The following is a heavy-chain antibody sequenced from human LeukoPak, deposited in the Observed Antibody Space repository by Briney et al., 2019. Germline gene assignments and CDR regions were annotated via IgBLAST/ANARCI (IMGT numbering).Heavy chain of an antibody. CDR1: GYTFTSYD. V-gene: IGHV1-8*01. J-gene: IGHJ3*02. Sequence: ASVKVSCKASGYTFTSYDINWVRQATGQGLEWMGWMNPNSGNTGYAQKLQGRVTMTRNTSISTAYMELSSLRSEDTAVYYCASGSVLLWFGEDNDAFDIWGQGTMVTVSS. D-gene: IGHD3-10*01. CDR3: ASGSVLLWFGEDNDAFDI. CDR2: MNPNSGNT.